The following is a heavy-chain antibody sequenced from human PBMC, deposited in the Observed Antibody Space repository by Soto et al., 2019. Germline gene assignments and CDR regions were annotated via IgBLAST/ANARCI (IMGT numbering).Heavy chain of an antibody. Sequence: QVQLQESGPGLVKPSGTLSLTCTVSGGSISSYYWSWIRQPPGKGLEWIGYIYYSGSTNYNPSLKSRVTISVDTSKNQFSLKLSSVTAADTAVYYCARGVDDYIWGSYRYGYWGQGTLVTVTS. CDR1: GGSISSYY. CDR3: ARGVDDYIWGSYRYGY. CDR2: IYYSGST. D-gene: IGHD3-16*02. J-gene: IGHJ4*02. V-gene: IGHV4-59*01.